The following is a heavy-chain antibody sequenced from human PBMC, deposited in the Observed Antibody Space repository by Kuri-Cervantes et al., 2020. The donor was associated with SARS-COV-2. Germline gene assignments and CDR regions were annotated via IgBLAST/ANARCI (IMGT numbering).Heavy chain of an antibody. CDR3: AALTIFGVGNAFDI. CDR1: GGSISSSSYY. CDR2: IYYSGST. J-gene: IGHJ3*02. V-gene: IGHV4-39*01. Sequence: SETLSLTCTVSGGSISSSSYYWGWIRQPPGKGLEWIGSIYYSGSTYYNPSLKSRVTISVDTSKNQFSLKLSSVTAADTAVYYCAALTIFGVGNAFDIWGLGTMVTVSS. D-gene: IGHD3-3*01.